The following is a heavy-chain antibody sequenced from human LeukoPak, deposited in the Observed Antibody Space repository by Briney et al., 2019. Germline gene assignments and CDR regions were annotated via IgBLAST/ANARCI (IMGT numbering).Heavy chain of an antibody. D-gene: IGHD3-10*01. V-gene: IGHV4-39*01. CDR2: ICYSGST. CDR1: GGSISSSSYY. Sequence: PSETLSLTCTVSGGSISSSSYYWGWIRQPPGKGLEWIGSICYSGSTYYNPSLKSRVTISVDTSKNQFSLKLSSVTAADTAVYYCARHLKLLWFGELLRGTFDPWGQGTLVTVSS. CDR3: ARHLKLLWFGELLRGTFDP. J-gene: IGHJ5*02.